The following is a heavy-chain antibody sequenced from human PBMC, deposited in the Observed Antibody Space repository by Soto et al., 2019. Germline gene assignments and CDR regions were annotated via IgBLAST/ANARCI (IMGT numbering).Heavy chain of an antibody. J-gene: IGHJ6*02. D-gene: IGHD6-19*01. Sequence: GGSLRLSCAVSGFTFSSYAMSWVRQAPGKGLEWVSAISGSGGSTYYADSVKGRFTISRDNSKNTLYLQMNSLRAEDTAVYYCAKGLEAVAGTGAVDYYYYYGMDVWGQGTTVTVSS. V-gene: IGHV3-23*01. CDR1: GFTFSSYA. CDR3: AKGLEAVAGTGAVDYYYYYGMDV. CDR2: ISGSGGST.